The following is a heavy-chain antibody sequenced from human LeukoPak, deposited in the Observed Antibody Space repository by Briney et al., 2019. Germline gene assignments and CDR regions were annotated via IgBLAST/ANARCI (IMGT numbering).Heavy chain of an antibody. D-gene: IGHD3-16*01. J-gene: IGHJ4*02. Sequence: GGSLRLSCAASGFMFSSHQMTWVRQAPGKGLEWLSCIDSSGSSIYYADSVKGRFSISRDNAKNSLYLQMKYLGAEDTAVYYCARDVYGFDYWGQGILVTVSS. CDR2: IDSSGSSI. CDR3: ARDVYGFDY. V-gene: IGHV3-48*03. CDR1: GFMFSSHQ.